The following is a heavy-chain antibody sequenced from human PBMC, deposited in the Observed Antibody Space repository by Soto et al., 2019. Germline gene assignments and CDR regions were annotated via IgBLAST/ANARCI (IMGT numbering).Heavy chain of an antibody. V-gene: IGHV1-3*01. D-gene: IGHD6-13*01. Sequence: QVQLVQSGAEVKKPGASVKVSCKASGYTFTSYAMHWVRQAPGQRLEWMGWINAGNGNTKYSQKFQGRVTITRDTSASTAYMELSSLRSEDTAVYYCARDPGIAAADKYFQHWGQGTLVTVSS. CDR3: ARDPGIAAADKYFQH. J-gene: IGHJ1*01. CDR1: GYTFTSYA. CDR2: INAGNGNT.